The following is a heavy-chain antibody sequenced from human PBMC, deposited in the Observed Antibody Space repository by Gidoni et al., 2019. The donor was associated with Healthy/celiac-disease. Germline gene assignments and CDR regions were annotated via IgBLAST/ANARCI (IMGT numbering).Heavy chain of an antibody. CDR2: ISYDGSNK. CDR1: GFTFSSYG. Sequence: QVQLVESGGGVVQPGRSLRLSCAASGFTFSSYGMHWVRQAPGKGLEWVAVISYDGSNKYYADSVKGRFTISRDNSKNTLYLQMNSLRAEDTAVYYCARAHRRAVAVSPLFDYWGQGTLVTVSS. CDR3: ARAHRRAVAVSPLFDY. V-gene: IGHV3-30*03. J-gene: IGHJ4*02. D-gene: IGHD6-19*01.